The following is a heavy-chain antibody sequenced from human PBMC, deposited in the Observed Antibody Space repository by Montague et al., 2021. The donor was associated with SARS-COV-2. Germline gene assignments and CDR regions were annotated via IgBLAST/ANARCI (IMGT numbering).Heavy chain of an antibody. J-gene: IGHJ3*01. D-gene: IGHD6-19*01. CDR2: IYYSGAT. CDR3: ARGSGYQWHAFDF. CDR1: GGSISSYY. Sequence: ETLSLTCTVSGGSISSYYWSWIRQPPGKGLEWIGHIYYSGATNYNPSLKSRVTISVDTSKKQFSLKMSSVTAADTAVYYCARGSGYQWHAFDFWGQGTLVTVSS. V-gene: IGHV4-59*12.